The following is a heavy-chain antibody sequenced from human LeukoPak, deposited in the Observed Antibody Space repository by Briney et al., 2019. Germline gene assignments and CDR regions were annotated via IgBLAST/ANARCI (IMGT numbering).Heavy chain of an antibody. J-gene: IGHJ4*02. CDR2: MNPNSGNT. V-gene: IGHV1-8*01. Sequence: ASVKVSCKASGYTFTSYDINWVRQATGQGLEWMGWMNPNSGNTGYAQKFQGRVTMTRNTSISTAYMELSSLRSEDTAVYYRARGVNSYGYRPRSYYFGYWGQGTLVTVSS. D-gene: IGHD5-18*01. CDR1: GYTFTSYD. CDR3: ARGVNSYGYRPRSYYFGY.